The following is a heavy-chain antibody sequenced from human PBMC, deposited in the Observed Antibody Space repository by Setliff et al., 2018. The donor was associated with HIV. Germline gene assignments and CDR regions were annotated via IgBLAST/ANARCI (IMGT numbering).Heavy chain of an antibody. D-gene: IGHD4-17*01. V-gene: IGHV5-51*01. CDR2: IYPGDSET. CDR1: RYSFSNYW. CDR3: ATSDYGGGSGHFQH. Sequence: GESLKISCKGSRYSFSNYWIAWVRQMPGKGLEWMGIIYPGDSETRYSPSFQGQVTMFAGKSISTAYLQWSSLKASDTALYYCATSDYGGGSGHFQHWDQGSLVTVSS. J-gene: IGHJ1*01.